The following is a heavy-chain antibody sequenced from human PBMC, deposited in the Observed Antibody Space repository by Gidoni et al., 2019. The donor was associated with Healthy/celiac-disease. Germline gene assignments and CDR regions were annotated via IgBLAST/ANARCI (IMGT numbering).Heavy chain of an antibody. CDR1: GGTFSSYA. Sequence: QVQLVQSGAEVKKPGSSVKVSCKASGGTFSSYAIRWVRQAPGQGLEWMGGIIPIFGTATYAKKFRGRVTMTADESTATAYMELSSLRSEDTAVYYCARGWGYYDSSGVSLGYYYYGMDVWGQGTTVTVSS. CDR3: ARGWGYYDSSGVSLGYYYYGMDV. J-gene: IGHJ6*02. CDR2: IIPIFGTA. V-gene: IGHV1-69*01. D-gene: IGHD3-22*01.